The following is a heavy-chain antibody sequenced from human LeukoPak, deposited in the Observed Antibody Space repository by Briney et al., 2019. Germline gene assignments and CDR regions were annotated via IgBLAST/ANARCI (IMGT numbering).Heavy chain of an antibody. CDR3: AKDWELGS. V-gene: IGHV4-59*01. CDR2: IYIRGST. CDR1: GASISSYY. D-gene: IGHD1-26*01. Sequence: SETLSLTCSVPGASISSYYWNWIRQPPGKGLEWIGNIYIRGSTNYNPSLKSRVTISLDTSKDQFSLKLTSVTAADTAFYYCAKDWELGSWGQGTLVTVSS. J-gene: IGHJ5*02.